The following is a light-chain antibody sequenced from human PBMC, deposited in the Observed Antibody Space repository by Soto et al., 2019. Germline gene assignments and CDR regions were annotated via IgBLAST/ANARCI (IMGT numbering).Light chain of an antibody. Sequence: DIQMTQSPSTLSAYVGDRVSITCRACQSIDTWLAWYQQKPGKAPSLLIFDASILESGVPSRFSGSGSGTEFTLTISSLQPDDFATYYCHQDNRASWTFGQGTRVEI. V-gene: IGKV1-5*01. J-gene: IGKJ1*01. CDR2: DAS. CDR3: HQDNRASWT. CDR1: QSIDTW.